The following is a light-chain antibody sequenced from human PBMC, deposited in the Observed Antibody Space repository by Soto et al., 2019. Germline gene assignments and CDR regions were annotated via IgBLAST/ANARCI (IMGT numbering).Light chain of an antibody. Sequence: DIQMTQSPSPLSAYVGDRFTITCRGSQNLSSGLAWYQQKPGKPAKLLIYDASRLESAVPSRSSGSCSGSEFALTISGLPPDDFATNYWQQYDSISHTFGGGTKVDIK. J-gene: IGKJ4*01. CDR1: QNLSSG. CDR2: DAS. V-gene: IGKV1-5*01. CDR3: QQYDSISHT.